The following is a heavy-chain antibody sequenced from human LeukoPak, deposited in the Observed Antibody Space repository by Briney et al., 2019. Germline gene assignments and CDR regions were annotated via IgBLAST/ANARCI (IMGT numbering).Heavy chain of an antibody. Sequence: SETLSLTCTVSGGSITSSSYYWGWVRQPPGKGLEWIGSLYYSGTTYYNPSLKSRVTISVDTSKNQFSLKLSSVTAADTAVYYCAKESVGALTGFDYWGQGTLVTVSS. CDR2: LYYSGTT. J-gene: IGHJ4*02. D-gene: IGHD1-26*01. CDR1: GGSITSSSYY. V-gene: IGHV4-39*02. CDR3: AKESVGALTGFDY.